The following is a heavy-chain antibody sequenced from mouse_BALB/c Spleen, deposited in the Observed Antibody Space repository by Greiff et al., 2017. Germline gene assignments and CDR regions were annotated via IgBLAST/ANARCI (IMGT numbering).Heavy chain of an antibody. V-gene: IGHV1-80*01. J-gene: IGHJ4*01. CDR1: GYAFSSYW. CDR2: IYPGDGDT. D-gene: IGHD2-3*01. CDR3: ARSYEDYAMDY. Sequence: QVQLKESGAELVRPGSSVTISCKASGYAFSSYWMNWVKQRPGQGLEWIGQIYPGDGDTNYNGKFKGKATLTADKSSSTAYMQLSSLTSEDSAVYFCARSYEDYAMDYWGQGTSVTVSS.